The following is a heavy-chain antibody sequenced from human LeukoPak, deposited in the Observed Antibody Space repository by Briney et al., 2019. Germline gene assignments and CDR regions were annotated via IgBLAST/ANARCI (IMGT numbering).Heavy chain of an antibody. CDR1: GCTFSSYA. D-gene: IGHD3-3*01. CDR3: AKSHGVLRFLEWLLLYYFDY. V-gene: IGHV3-23*01. J-gene: IGHJ4*02. Sequence: GGSLRLSCAASGCTFSSYAMSWVRQAPGKGLEWVSAISGSGGTPYYADSVNGRVTISRDNSKNTLYLQMNSLRAHATAVYYCAKSHGVLRFLEWLLLYYFDYWGQGTLVTVSS. CDR2: ISGSGGTP.